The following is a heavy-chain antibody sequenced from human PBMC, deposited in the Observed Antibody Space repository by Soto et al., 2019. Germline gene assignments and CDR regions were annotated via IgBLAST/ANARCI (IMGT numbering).Heavy chain of an antibody. CDR1: GGSINSGDYY. D-gene: IGHD5-12*01. V-gene: IGHV4-30-4*01. CDR3: ARLYTGYEAFDY. J-gene: IGHJ4*02. CDR2: IYYSGST. Sequence: KSSETLSLTCSVSGGSINSGDYYWSWIRQSPGKGLEWIGYIYYSGSTYYNPSFKSRSTISIDTSKNQFFLDVDSVTAADTAVYYCARLYTGYEAFDYWGQGTLVTVSS.